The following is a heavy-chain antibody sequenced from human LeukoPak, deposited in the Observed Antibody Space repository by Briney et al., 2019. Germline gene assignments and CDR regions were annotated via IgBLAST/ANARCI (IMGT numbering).Heavy chain of an antibody. J-gene: IGHJ5*02. D-gene: IGHD3-10*01. CDR3: ARGGTTKWVRGVSSWFDP. CDR1: GGSFSGYY. CDR2: INHSGST. V-gene: IGHV4-34*01. Sequence: PSETLSLTCAVYGGSFSGYYWSWIRQPPGKGLEWIGEINHSGSTNYNPSLKSRVTISVDTSKNQFSLKLSSVTAADTAVYYCARGGTTKWVRGVSSWFDPWGQGTLVTVSS.